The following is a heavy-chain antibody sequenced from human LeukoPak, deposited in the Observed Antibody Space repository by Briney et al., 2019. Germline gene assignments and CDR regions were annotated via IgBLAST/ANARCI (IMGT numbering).Heavy chain of an antibody. V-gene: IGHV1-8*01. CDR3: ARKVRGVIRTSYFDY. CDR2: MNPNSGNT. Sequence: ASVKVSCKASGYTFTSYDINRVRQATGQGLEWMGWMNPNSGNTGYAQKFQGRVTMTRNTSISTAYMELSSLRSEDTAVYYCARKVRGVIRTSYFDYWGQGTLVTVSS. J-gene: IGHJ4*02. CDR1: GYTFTSYD. D-gene: IGHD3-10*01.